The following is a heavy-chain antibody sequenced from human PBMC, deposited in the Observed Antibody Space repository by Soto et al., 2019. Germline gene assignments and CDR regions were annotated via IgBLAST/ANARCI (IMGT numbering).Heavy chain of an antibody. CDR3: ARFGSSGRGNDAFDI. V-gene: IGHV1-69*13. CDR2: IIPIFGTA. CDR1: GGTYSSYA. Sequence: SVKVSCKASGGTYSSYAISWVRQAPGQGLEWMGGIIPIFGTANYAQKFQGRVTITADESTSTAYMELSSLRSEDTAVYYCARFGSSGRGNDAFDIWGQGTMVTVSS. D-gene: IGHD1-26*01. J-gene: IGHJ3*02.